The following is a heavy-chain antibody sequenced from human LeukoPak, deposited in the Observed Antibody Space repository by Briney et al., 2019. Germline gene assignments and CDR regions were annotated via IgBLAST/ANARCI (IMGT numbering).Heavy chain of an antibody. CDR3: ARMIDNWFDP. V-gene: IGHV2-70*17. CDR2: IDWDDDK. D-gene: IGHD3-22*01. Sequence: SGPALVKPTLTLTLTCTFSGFSLSTSGMCMTWIRQPPGKALEWLARIDWDDDKFYSTSLKTRLTISKDTSKNQVVLTMTNMDPVDTATYYCARMIDNWFDPWGQGTLVTVSS. J-gene: IGHJ5*02. CDR1: GFSLSTSGMC.